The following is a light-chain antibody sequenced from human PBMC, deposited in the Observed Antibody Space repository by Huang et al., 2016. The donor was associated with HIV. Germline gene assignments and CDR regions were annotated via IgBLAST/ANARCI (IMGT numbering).Light chain of an antibody. CDR3: QQYYSSPQT. CDR2: LAS. J-gene: IGKJ1*01. V-gene: IGKV4-1*01. CDR1: QSVYSSSTSKAY. Sequence: DIIMTQSPDSLAVSLGERATLNCRSSQSVYSSSTSKAYMAWFQQKPGQPPSLLLFLASTREAGVPDRFTGGGSGTHFTLTIASLEAEDAASYYCQQYYSSPQTFGQGTRVEVK.